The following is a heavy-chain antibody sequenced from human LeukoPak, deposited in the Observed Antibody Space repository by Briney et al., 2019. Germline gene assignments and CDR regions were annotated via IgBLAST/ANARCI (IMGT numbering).Heavy chain of an antibody. Sequence: GGSLRLSCAASGITVSRNYINWVRQAPGKGLEWVSILYAGGKTFYAGSVKGRFAISRDDSKNVVYLQMNSVRVDDAAVYYCARDDRGYLESLGGGNYYYGMDVWGQGTTVTVSS. V-gene: IGHV3-66*01. D-gene: IGHD3-3*01. CDR1: GITVSRNY. J-gene: IGHJ6*02. CDR2: LYAGGKT. CDR3: ARDDRGYLESLGGGNYYYGMDV.